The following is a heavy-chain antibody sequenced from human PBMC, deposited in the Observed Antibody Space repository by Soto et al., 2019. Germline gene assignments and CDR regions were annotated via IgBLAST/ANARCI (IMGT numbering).Heavy chain of an antibody. CDR1: GGSMSSSKW. CDR2: IYHSART. D-gene: IGHD2-2*01. V-gene: IGHV4-4*02. J-gene: IGHJ6*02. CDR3: ASEGGVIPAAIPITHDYYGMDV. Sequence: QVQLQESGPGLVKPSGTLSLTCAVSGGSMSSSKWWRWARHPPRKALEWTGEIYHSARTNYTPSQKNRVNISVDKSKDHSTLKLSAVNAADTAVSDCASEGGVIPAAIPITHDYYGMDVWGQGTTVTVSS.